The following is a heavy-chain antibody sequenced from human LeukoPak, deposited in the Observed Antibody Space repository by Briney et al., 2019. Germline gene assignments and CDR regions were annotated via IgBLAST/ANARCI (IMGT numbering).Heavy chain of an antibody. CDR3: ARMYGGTSYYFDF. V-gene: IGHV4-59*01. Sequence: SETLTLTCSVSGFSFSDYHWIWIRQPPAKGLEWMGYFSYSGSTRYNPSLKSRVTMSVDTSKNQFSLRLNSVAAADTAVYYCARMYGGTSYYFDFWGQGTLVTVSS. J-gene: IGHJ4*02. CDR2: FSYSGST. D-gene: IGHD1-26*01. CDR1: GFSFSDYH.